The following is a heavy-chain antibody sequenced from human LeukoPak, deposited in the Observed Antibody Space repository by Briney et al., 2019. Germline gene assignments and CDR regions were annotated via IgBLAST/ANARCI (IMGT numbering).Heavy chain of an antibody. CDR2: ISGSGGST. D-gene: IGHD3-3*01. Sequence: PGGSLRLSCAASGLTFSSYAMSWVRQAPGKGLEWVSAISGSGGSTYYADSVKGRFTISRDNSKNTLYLQMNSLRAEDTAVYYCAKDFYDFWSGYPNWFDPWGQGTLVTVSS. CDR3: AKDFYDFWSGYPNWFDP. V-gene: IGHV3-23*01. J-gene: IGHJ5*02. CDR1: GLTFSSYA.